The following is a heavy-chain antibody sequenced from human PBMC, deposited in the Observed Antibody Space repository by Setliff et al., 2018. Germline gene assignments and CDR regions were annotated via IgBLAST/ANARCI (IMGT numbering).Heavy chain of an antibody. V-gene: IGHV1-69*11. Sequence: SVKVSCKVSGGAFSNYGLSWVRQAPGQGLLWMGRIIPILETTNYAQNFQGRVSITADESTRTAYMELSSLTFEDTAVYYCARWNGSGYFYYWGQGTTVTVSS. D-gene: IGHD3-3*01. CDR1: GGAFSNYG. CDR3: ARWNGSGYFYY. J-gene: IGHJ4*03. CDR2: IIPILETT.